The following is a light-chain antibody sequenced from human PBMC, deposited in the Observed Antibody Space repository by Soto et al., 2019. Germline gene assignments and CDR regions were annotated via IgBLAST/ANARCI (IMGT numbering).Light chain of an antibody. CDR3: QQYNSYLWT. J-gene: IGKJ1*01. CDR1: QSISSW. CDR2: DAS. V-gene: IGKV1-5*01. Sequence: DIQMTQSPSTLSASVGDRVTITCRASQSISSWLAWYQQKPGKAPKLLIYDASSLESGVPSRFSGSGSGTEFTLNISSLQPDDFATYYCQQYNSYLWTFGQGTKVDIK.